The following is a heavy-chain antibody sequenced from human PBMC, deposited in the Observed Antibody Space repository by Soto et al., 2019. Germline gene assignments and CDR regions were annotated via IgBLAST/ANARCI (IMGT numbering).Heavy chain of an antibody. CDR1: GFTFSSYS. CDR3: ARGINIPDTVSDP. V-gene: IGHV3-21*01. J-gene: IGHJ5*02. Sequence: GGSLRLSCAASGFTFSSYSMNWVRQAPGKGLEWVSSISSSSSYIYYADSVKGRFTISRDNAKNSLYLQMNSLRAEDTAVYYCARGINIPDTVSDPWGQGTLGTVSS. CDR2: ISSSSSYI. D-gene: IGHD2-2*02.